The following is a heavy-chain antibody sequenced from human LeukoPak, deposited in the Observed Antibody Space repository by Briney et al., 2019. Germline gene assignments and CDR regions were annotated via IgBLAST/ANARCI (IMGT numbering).Heavy chain of an antibody. CDR2: LNSNGGAT. J-gene: IGHJ4*02. D-gene: IGHD6-19*01. CDR1: GFTFNIHA. Sequence: GGSLRLSCAASGFTFNIHAMHWVRQAPGKGLEYVSGLNSNGGATYYSDFVQARFVISRDNSKNTLYLQMDRLRTEDTAVYYCARSPTTGWYYFEDWGQGTLVTVSS. V-gene: IGHV3-64*02. CDR3: ARSPTTGWYYFED.